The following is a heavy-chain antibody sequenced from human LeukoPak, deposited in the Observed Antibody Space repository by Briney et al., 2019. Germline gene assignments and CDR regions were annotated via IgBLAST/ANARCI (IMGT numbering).Heavy chain of an antibody. D-gene: IGHD2-15*01. Sequence: GESLRLSCAASGFSFSSYWMHWVRQVPGKGLVWVARIQYDGSTTNYADSVKGRFTISRDNAKKTLYVQMNSLRAEDTAVYYCARALVAGVTLNALDIWGQGTMVTVSS. J-gene: IGHJ3*02. V-gene: IGHV3-74*01. CDR2: IQYDGSTT. CDR3: ARALVAGVTLNALDI. CDR1: GFSFSSYW.